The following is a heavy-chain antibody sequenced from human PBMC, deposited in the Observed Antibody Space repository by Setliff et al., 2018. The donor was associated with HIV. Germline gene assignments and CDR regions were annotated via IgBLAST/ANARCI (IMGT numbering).Heavy chain of an antibody. J-gene: IGHJ5*02. CDR1: GYSFINYG. D-gene: IGHD1-26*01. V-gene: IGHV1-18*01. CDR3: ARARLQGIVTAVGPRDNCLDP. CDR2: ISAYNGNT. Sequence: ASVKVSFKASGYSFINYGISWVRQAPGQGLEWMGWISAYNGNTDYAPSLLGRVTMTTDTSTSTAYMELRSLSSDDTAVYYCARARLQGIVTAVGPRDNCLDPWGQGTRVTVSS.